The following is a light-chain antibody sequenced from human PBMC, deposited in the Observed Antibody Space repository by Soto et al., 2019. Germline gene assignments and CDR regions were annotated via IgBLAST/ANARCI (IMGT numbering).Light chain of an antibody. CDR1: QSVSSSY. J-gene: IGKJ1*01. CDR2: GAS. V-gene: IGKV3-20*01. CDR3: KPYVSSQT. Sequence: EIVLTQSPGTLSLSPGERATLSCRASQSVSSSYLAWYQQKPGQAPRLLIYGASRRATGIPDRFSGSGSGTDFTLTLSKRDPEDFALYYCKPYVSSQTFGQGTKVEI.